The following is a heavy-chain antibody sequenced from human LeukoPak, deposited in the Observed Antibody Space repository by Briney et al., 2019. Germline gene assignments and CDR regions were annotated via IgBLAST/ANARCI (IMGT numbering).Heavy chain of an antibody. J-gene: IGHJ4*02. CDR1: GGTFSSYA. CDR3: ARRNFETGEIDY. CDR2: IIPIFGTA. V-gene: IGHV1-69*13. Sequence: ASVKVSCKASGGTFSSYAISWVRQAPGQGLEWMGGIIPIFGTANYAQKFQGRVTITADESTSTVYMELSSLRSDDTAVYYCARRNFETGEIDYWGQGTLVTVSS. D-gene: IGHD1-14*01.